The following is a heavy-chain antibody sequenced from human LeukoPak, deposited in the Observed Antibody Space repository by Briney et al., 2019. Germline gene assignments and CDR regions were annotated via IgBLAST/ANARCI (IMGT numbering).Heavy chain of an antibody. CDR2: IKSKTDGGTT. V-gene: IGHV3-15*01. CDR3: ARGGGMRSWYDFDY. Sequence: GGSLRLSCAASGFTFSNAWMSWVRQAPGKGLEWVGRIKSKTDGGTTDYAAPVKGRFTISRDDSKNTLYLQMNSLRAEDTAVYYCARGGGMRSWYDFDYWGQGILDTVSS. D-gene: IGHD6-13*01. CDR1: GFTFSNAW. J-gene: IGHJ4*02.